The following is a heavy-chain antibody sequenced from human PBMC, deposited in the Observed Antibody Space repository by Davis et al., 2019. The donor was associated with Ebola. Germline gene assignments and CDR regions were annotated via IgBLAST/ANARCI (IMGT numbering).Heavy chain of an antibody. V-gene: IGHV3-23*01. CDR1: EFTFSGYA. D-gene: IGHD2/OR15-2a*01. J-gene: IGHJ6*04. CDR2: ISGSGGST. Sequence: GESLKISCAASEFTFSGYAMSWVRQAPGKGLEWVSAISGSGGSTYYAGSVKGRFTISRDNAENSLYLQMNSLRAEDTAVYYCARDSPVLTPDYYGMDVWGKGTTVTVSS. CDR3: ARDSPVLTPDYYGMDV.